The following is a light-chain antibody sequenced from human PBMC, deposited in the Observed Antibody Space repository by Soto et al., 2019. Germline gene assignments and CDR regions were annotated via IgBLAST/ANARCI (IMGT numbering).Light chain of an antibody. CDR3: QVWDTSSDQYV. V-gene: IGLV3-21*02. J-gene: IGLJ1*01. CDR1: NIGSKS. CDR2: DDT. Sequence: DLTQPPSVSVAPGQTARITFGGKNIGSKSVHWYQQKPGQAPVLVVYDDTDRPSGIPERFSGSNSGNTATLTISRVEGGDEADFYCQVWDTSSDQYVFGTGTKVTVL.